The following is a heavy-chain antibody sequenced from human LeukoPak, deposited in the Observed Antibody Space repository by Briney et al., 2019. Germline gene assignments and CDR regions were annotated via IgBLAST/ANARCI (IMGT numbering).Heavy chain of an antibody. D-gene: IGHD1-14*01. Sequence: PGGSLRLSCAASGFTFSSCGFNWVRQAPGKGLEWVSSIGPTGTDRYYADSVRGRFTISRDNAKNSMYLHMDSLRDEDTAVYYCATETIGRHYDYWGQGTLLTVSS. V-gene: IGHV3-21*01. CDR3: ATETIGRHYDY. CDR1: GFTFSSCG. CDR2: IGPTGTDR. J-gene: IGHJ4*02.